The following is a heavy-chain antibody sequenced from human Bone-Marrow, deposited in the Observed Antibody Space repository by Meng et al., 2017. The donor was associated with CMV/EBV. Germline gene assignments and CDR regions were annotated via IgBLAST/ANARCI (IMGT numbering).Heavy chain of an antibody. D-gene: IGHD2-2*01. J-gene: IGHJ1*01. CDR2: IYWNDDE. Sequence: SGPTLVKPTQTLTLTCSFSGFSLSTSGVGVGWIRQPPGKALEWLALIYWNDDERYSPSLKSRLTITKDTFKNQLVLTMTNMDPVDTATYYCAHSQAARGGCSSTSCLAFFQHWGPGTLVTVS. V-gene: IGHV2-5*01. CDR3: AHSQAARGGCSSTSCLAFFQH. CDR1: GFSLSTSGVG.